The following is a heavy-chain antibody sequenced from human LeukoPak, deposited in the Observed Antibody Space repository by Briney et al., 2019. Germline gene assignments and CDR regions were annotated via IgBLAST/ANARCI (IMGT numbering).Heavy chain of an antibody. J-gene: IGHJ4*02. D-gene: IGHD1-14*01. CDR1: GFSISSSSYY. V-gene: IGHV4-39*01. CDR2: IYYSGST. CDR3: ARGFRTGYFDY. Sequence: SETLSRTGTVSGFSISSSSYYWGWIRQPPGKGLEWIGSIYYSGSTYYNPSLKSRVTISVDTSKNQFSLKLSSVTAADTAVYYCARGFRTGYFDYWGQGTLVTVSS.